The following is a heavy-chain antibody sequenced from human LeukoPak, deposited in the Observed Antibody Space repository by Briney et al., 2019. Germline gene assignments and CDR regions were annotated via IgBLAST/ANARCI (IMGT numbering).Heavy chain of an antibody. J-gene: IGHJ5*02. CDR2: IYYSGST. V-gene: IGHV4-59*01. CDR1: GGSISSYY. D-gene: IGHD3-16*01. CDR3: ARGGGGSSGWFDP. Sequence: PSETLSLTCTDSGGSISSYYWSWIRQPPGKGLEWIGYIYYSGSTNYNPSLKSRVTISVDTSKNQFSLKLSSVTAADTAVYYCARGGGGSSGWFDPWGQGTLVTVSS.